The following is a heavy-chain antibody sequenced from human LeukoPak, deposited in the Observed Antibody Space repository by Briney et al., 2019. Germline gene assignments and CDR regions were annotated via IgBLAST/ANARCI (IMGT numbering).Heavy chain of an antibody. CDR3: ARMAYSGSYYFDY. V-gene: IGHV4-38-2*01. Sequence: SETLSLXCAVSGYSISSGYYWGWIRQPPGKGLEWIGSIYHSGSSYYNPSLKSRVTISVDTSKNQFSLKLSSVTAADTAAYYCARMAYSGSYYFDYWGQGTLVTVSS. D-gene: IGHD1-26*01. CDR2: IYHSGSS. CDR1: GYSISSGYY. J-gene: IGHJ4*02.